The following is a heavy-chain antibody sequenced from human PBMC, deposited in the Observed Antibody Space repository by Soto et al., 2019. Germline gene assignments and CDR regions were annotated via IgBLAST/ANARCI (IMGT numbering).Heavy chain of an antibody. CDR3: IMISFVGIILT. Sequence: QITVKAYGPTLAKPPQTLTLTCTFSVFSLSTSGVGVGSIRQPPGKVLEWLALIYWDDDVSYSPSLKSRLTITKETSKNQVVLTMAIMDPVDTATYNGIMISFVGIILTGGQGTRVTVSS. CDR1: VFSLSTSGVG. J-gene: IGHJ4*02. V-gene: IGHV2-5*02. D-gene: IGHD3-16*01. CDR2: IYWDDDV.